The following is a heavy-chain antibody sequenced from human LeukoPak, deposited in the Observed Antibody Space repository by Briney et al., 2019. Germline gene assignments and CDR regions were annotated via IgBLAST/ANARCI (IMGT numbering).Heavy chain of an antibody. V-gene: IGHV1-2*06. CDR1: GYTFTGYY. CDR2: INPNSGGT. CDR3: AREDTAMATTYGMDV. Sequence: ASVKVSCKASGYTFTGYYMHWVQQAPGQGLEWMGRINPNSGGTNYAQKFQGRVTMTRDTSISTAYMELSRLRSDDTAVYYCAREDTAMATTYGMDVWGQGTTVTVSS. D-gene: IGHD5-18*01. J-gene: IGHJ6*02.